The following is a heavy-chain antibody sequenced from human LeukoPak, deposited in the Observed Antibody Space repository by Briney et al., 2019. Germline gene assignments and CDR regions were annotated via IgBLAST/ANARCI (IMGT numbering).Heavy chain of an antibody. CDR3: ARDSSYYESSLDY. CDR2: TYNSGST. V-gene: IGHV4-59*12. J-gene: IGHJ4*02. CDR1: GGSISIYY. Sequence: SETLSLTCTVSGGSISIYYWSWIRQPPGKGLEWIGYTYNSGSTNYNPSLKSRVTISVDKSKNQFSLKLSSVTAADTAVYYCARDSSYYESSLDYWGQGTLVTVSS. D-gene: IGHD3-22*01.